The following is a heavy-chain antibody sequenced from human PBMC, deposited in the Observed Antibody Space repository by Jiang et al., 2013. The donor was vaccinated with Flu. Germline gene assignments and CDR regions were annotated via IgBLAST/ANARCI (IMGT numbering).Heavy chain of an antibody. Sequence: SCKASGYTFSTYGISWVRQAPGQGLEWMGWISGHNGNTKYARNLQGRVTVTTDTSTSTAYMEVRSLRSDDTAVYYCARVTYYDFWSGHDGAFDIWGQGTMVIVSS. CDR2: ISGHNGNT. CDR3: ARVTYYDFWSGHDGAFDI. J-gene: IGHJ3*02. V-gene: IGHV1-18*04. CDR1: GYTFSTYG. D-gene: IGHD3-3*01.